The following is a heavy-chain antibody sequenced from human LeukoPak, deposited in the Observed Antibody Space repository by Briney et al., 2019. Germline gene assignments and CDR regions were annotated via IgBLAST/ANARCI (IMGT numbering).Heavy chain of an antibody. V-gene: IGHV3-30*01. D-gene: IGHD3-10*01. CDR2: ISSGGTYE. Sequence: GGSLRLSCAASGFTFSNYAMHWVRQAPGKGLEWVSLISSGGTYEYYADSVKGRFTISRDNSKNTLYMQLNSLRAEDTAVYYCARDSTYYYDSGSSGPHYFDNWGQGTLVTVSS. CDR3: ARDSTYYYDSGSSGPHYFDN. CDR1: GFTFSNYA. J-gene: IGHJ4*02.